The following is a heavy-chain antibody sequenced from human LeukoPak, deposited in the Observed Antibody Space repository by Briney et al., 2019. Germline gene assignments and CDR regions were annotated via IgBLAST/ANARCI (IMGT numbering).Heavy chain of an antibody. CDR2: TYYRSTWYN. Sequence: SQTLSLTCAISGDGVSSNSVTWNWIRQSPSRGLEWLGRTYYRSTWYNDYAVSVRGRITVNPDTSKNQFSLHLNSVPPEDTAVYYCARRLTQYDCFDPWGQGILVTVSS. V-gene: IGHV6-1*01. CDR1: GDGVSSNSVT. J-gene: IGHJ5*02. D-gene: IGHD2-2*01. CDR3: ARRLTQYDCFDP.